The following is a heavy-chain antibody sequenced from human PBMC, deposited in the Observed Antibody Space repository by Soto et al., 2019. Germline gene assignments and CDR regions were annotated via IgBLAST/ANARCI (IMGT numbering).Heavy chain of an antibody. CDR1: GFTFDDYA. CDR3: AKAVFSVLGDYSAFDI. D-gene: IGHD4-17*01. J-gene: IGHJ3*02. CDR2: ISWNSGSI. Sequence: GGSLRLSCAASGFTFDDYAMHWVRQAPGKGLEWVSGISWNSGSIGYADSVKGRFTISRDNAKNSLYLQMNSLRAEDTALYYCAKAVFSVLGDYSAFDIWGQGTMVTVSS. V-gene: IGHV3-9*01.